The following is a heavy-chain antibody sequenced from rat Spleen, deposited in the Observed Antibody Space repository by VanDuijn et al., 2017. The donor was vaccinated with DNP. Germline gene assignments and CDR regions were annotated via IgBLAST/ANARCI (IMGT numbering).Heavy chain of an antibody. CDR2: VNSAGST. J-gene: IGHJ2*01. Sequence: EVQLQESGPGLVKTSQSLSLTCSVTGYSITSSYRWNWIRKFPGNKLEWMGYVNSAGSTNYNPSLKSRISITRDTSKNQFFLQVNSITTEDTATYYCARRSFDYWGQGVMVTVSS. D-gene: IGHD1-11*01. V-gene: IGHV3-3*01. CDR1: GYSITSSYR. CDR3: ARRSFDY.